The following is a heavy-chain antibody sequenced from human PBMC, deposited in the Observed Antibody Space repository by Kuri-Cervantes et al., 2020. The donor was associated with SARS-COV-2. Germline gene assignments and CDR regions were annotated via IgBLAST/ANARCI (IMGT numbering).Heavy chain of an antibody. CDR2: INPNSGGT. J-gene: IGHJ3*02. CDR3: TGGEYCSSTSCYKDAFDI. Sequence: ASVKVSCKASGYTFTGYYMHWVRQAPGQGLEWMGWINPNSGGTNYAQKLQGRVTMTRDTSISTAYMELSRLRSDDTAVYYCTGGEYCSSTSCYKDAFDIWGQGTMVTVSS. V-gene: IGHV1-2*02. CDR1: GYTFTGYY. D-gene: IGHD2-2*02.